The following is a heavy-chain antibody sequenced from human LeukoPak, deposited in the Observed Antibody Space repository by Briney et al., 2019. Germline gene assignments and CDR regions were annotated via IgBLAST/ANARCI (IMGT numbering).Heavy chain of an antibody. CDR1: GYSISSGYY. CDR3: ARGYRGWWVY. J-gene: IGHJ4*02. CDR2: IYHSGST. V-gene: IGHV4-38-2*02. Sequence: SETLSLTCTVSGYSISSGYYWGWIRQPPGKGLEWIGSIYHSGSTYYNPSLKSRVTISVDTSKNQFSLKLSSVTAADTAVYYCARGYRGWWVYWGQGTLVTVSS. D-gene: IGHD6-19*01.